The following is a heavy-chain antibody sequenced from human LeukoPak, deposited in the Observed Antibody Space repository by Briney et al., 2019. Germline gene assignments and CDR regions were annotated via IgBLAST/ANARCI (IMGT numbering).Heavy chain of an antibody. D-gene: IGHD3-9*01. CDR1: GGTFSSYA. V-gene: IGHV1-69*06. CDR3: ARATNYYDILTGYADGFDP. Sequence: SVKVSCKASGGTFSSYAISWVRQAPGQGLEWMGGIIPIFGTANYAQKFQGRVTITADKSASTAYMELSSPRSEDTAVYYCARATNYYDILTGYADGFDPWGQGTLVTVSS. J-gene: IGHJ5*02. CDR2: IIPIFGTA.